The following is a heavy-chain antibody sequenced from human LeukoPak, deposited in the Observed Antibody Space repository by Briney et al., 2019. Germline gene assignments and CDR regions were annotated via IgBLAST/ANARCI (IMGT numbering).Heavy chain of an antibody. CDR1: GFTVSSNY. J-gene: IGHJ4*02. V-gene: IGHV3-53*04. D-gene: IGHD6-13*01. CDR2: IYSGGST. Sequence: GGSLRLSCAASGFTVSSNYMSWVRQAPGKGLEWVSVIYSGGSTYYADSVKGRFTISRHNSKNTLYLQMNSLRAEDTAVYYCAREMGRAAAGPYFDYWGQGTPVTVSS. CDR3: AREMGRAAAGPYFDY.